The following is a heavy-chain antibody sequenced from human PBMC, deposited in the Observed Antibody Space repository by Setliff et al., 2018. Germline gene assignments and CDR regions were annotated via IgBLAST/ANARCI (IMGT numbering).Heavy chain of an antibody. CDR3: ARLVRDIVVVPAPGGDYYYYYGMDV. D-gene: IGHD2-2*01. Sequence: PGGSLRLSCAASGFTFSRYWMSWVRQAPGKGLEWVANIKQDGSEKYYVDSVKGRFTISRDNAKNSLYLQMNSLRAEDTAMYYCARLVRDIVVVPAPGGDYYYYYGMDVWGQGTTVTVSS. V-gene: IGHV3-7*03. J-gene: IGHJ6*02. CDR1: GFTFSRYW. CDR2: IKQDGSEK.